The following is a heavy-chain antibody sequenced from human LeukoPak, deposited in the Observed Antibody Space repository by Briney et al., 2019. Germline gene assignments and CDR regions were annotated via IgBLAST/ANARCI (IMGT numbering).Heavy chain of an antibody. V-gene: IGHV3-23*01. CDR1: GFTFRSYA. CDR3: AKAPPHASWVFDY. Sequence: GGSLRLSCAASGFTFRSYAMSWVRHAPGKGLEWVSAITNSGGTTYYADPVKGRFPISRYKSTTTLYLHMNRLTAADTAAYYCAKAPPHASWVFDYWGQGTLVTVSS. CDR2: ITNSGGTT. D-gene: IGHD7-27*01. J-gene: IGHJ4*02.